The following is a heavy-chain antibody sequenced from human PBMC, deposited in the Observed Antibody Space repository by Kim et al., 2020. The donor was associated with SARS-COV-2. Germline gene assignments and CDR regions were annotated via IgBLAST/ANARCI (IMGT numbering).Heavy chain of an antibody. Sequence: SETLSLTCTVSGGSISSSSYYWGWIRQPPGKGLEWIGSIYYSGSTYYNPSFKSRVTISVDTSKNQFYLKLSSVTAADMALYYCARAGIMFKFGGVIANNHFNYWGRGTLVTVSS. CDR2: IYYSGST. CDR1: GGSISSSSYY. J-gene: IGHJ4*02. D-gene: IGHD3-16*02. V-gene: IGHV4-39*01. CDR3: ARAGIMFKFGGVIANNHFNY.